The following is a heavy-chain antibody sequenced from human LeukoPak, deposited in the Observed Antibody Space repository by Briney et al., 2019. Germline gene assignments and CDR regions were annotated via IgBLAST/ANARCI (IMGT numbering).Heavy chain of an antibody. Sequence: SVKVSCKASGGTFSSYAISWVRQAPGQGLEWMGRIIPIFGTANYAQTFQGRVTITTDESTSTAYMELSSLRSEDTAVYYCAIGFGEYYFDYWGQGTLVTVSS. D-gene: IGHD3-10*01. J-gene: IGHJ4*02. CDR2: IIPIFGTA. CDR3: AIGFGEYYFDY. V-gene: IGHV1-69*05. CDR1: GGTFSSYA.